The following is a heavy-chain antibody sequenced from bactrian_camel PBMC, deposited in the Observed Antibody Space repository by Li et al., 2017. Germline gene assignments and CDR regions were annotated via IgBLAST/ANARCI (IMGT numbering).Heavy chain of an antibody. J-gene: IGHJ4*01. CDR1: GFTFSSYS. Sequence: VQLVESGGGLVQAGESLRLSCTTSGFTFSSYSMYWVRQAPGKGLEWVSASNTGRYTSYADSVKGRFTISRDNTKSTVYLLMNSLTTEDTAVYYCAEDSRRLLYDFCSGSTRGGWIHWGKGTQVTVS. CDR2: SNTGRYT. V-gene: IGHV3S40*01. D-gene: IGHD3*01. CDR3: AEDSRRLLYDFCSGSTRGGWIH.